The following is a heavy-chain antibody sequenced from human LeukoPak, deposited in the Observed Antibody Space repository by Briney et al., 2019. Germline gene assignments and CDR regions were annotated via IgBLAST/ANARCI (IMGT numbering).Heavy chain of an antibody. CDR2: IYSGGST. V-gene: IGHV3-53*01. D-gene: IGHD2/OR15-2a*01. CDR1: GFTVNSNY. CDR3: ARMMEGYESMN. Sequence: PGGSLRLSCAASGFTVNSNYMMWVRQAPGKGLEWVSVIYSGGSTYYADSVKGRFTISRGNSKSTLSLQMNSLRAEDTAVYYCARMMEGYESMNWGQGTLVTVSS. J-gene: IGHJ4*02.